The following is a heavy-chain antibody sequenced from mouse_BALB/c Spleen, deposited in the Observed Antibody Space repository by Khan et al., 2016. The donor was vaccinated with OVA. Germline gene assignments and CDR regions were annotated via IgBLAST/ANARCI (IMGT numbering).Heavy chain of an antibody. J-gene: IGHJ2*01. Sequence: EVELVESGGGLVQPGGSLKLSCAASGFTFGTYTMSWVRQTPEKRLEWVAYISGGGRTYYLDTVKGRFTISIDNAKNTLYLQMISLKSEYTAMYYCAKSLYYYGSSHLFDYWGQGTTLTVSS. CDR2: ISGGGRT. V-gene: IGHV5-12-2*01. CDR1: GFTFGTYT. D-gene: IGHD1-1*01. CDR3: AKSLYYYGSSHLFDY.